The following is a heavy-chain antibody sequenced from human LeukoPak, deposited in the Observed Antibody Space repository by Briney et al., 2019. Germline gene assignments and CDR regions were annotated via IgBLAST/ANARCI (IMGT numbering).Heavy chain of an antibody. J-gene: IGHJ4*02. CDR3: ARGFRGDNFDY. CDR2: INHSGKI. Sequence: PSETLSLTCAVYGESFSDSHWSWVRQPPGKGLEWVGEINHSGKINYSPSLKSRVTISMDMSKNQVSLKLSSVTAADTAVYFCARGFRGDNFDYWGQGTLVTVSS. CDR1: GESFSDSH. D-gene: IGHD7-27*01. V-gene: IGHV4-34*01.